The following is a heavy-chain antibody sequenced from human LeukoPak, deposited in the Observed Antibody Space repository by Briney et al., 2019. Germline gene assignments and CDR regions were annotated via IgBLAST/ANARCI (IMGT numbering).Heavy chain of an antibody. D-gene: IGHD4-11*01. V-gene: IGHV3-9*01. CDR1: GFTFDDYA. CDR3: AKDIATVKLYYFDY. CDR2: ISWNSGSI. Sequence: GGSLRLSCAASGFTFDDYAMHWVRQAPGKGLEWVSGISWNSGSIGYADSVKGRFTISRDNAKNSLYLQMNSLRAEDTALYYCAKDIATVKLYYFDYWGQGTLVTVSS. J-gene: IGHJ4*02.